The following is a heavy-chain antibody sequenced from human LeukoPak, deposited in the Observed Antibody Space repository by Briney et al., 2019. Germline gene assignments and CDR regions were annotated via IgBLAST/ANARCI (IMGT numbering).Heavy chain of an antibody. CDR1: GATSSSYA. D-gene: IGHD2-2*01. CDR2: IIPILGIA. CDR3: ARDEAGDCSSTSCSLGY. J-gene: IGHJ4*02. V-gene: IGHV1-69*04. Sequence: SVKVSCKASGATSSSYAISWVRQAPGQGLEWMGRIIPILGIANYAQKFQGRVTITADKSTSTAYMELSSLRSEDTAVYYCARDEAGDCSSTSCSLGYWGQGTLVTVSS.